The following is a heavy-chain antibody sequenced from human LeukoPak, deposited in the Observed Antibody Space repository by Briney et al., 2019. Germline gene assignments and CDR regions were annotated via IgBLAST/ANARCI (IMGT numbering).Heavy chain of an antibody. CDR2: IYSSGST. D-gene: IGHD5-24*01. CDR1: GASMSSFY. J-gene: IGHJ4*02. CDR3: SREGRWLQLGFDY. V-gene: IGHV4-59*01. Sequence: SEALSLTCTVSGASMSSFYWSWIRQSPGKGLEWIGYIYSSGSTNYNPSLKSRVTISVDTSKSQFSLKLSSVTAADTAVYFCSREGRWLQLGFDYWGRGTLVTVSS.